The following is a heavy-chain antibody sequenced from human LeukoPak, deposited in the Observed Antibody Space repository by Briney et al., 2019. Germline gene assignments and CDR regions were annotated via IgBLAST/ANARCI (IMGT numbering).Heavy chain of an antibody. V-gene: IGHV3-21*01. CDR3: AKLILISADD. D-gene: IGHD3-22*01. CDR1: GFTFSSYS. J-gene: IGHJ4*02. Sequence: GGSLRLSCAASGFTFSSYSMNWVRQAPGKGLEWVSSISSSSSYIYYADSMKGRFTISRDNAKNSLYLQMNSLRADDTAVYYCAKLILISADDWGQGTLVSVSS. CDR2: ISSSSSYI.